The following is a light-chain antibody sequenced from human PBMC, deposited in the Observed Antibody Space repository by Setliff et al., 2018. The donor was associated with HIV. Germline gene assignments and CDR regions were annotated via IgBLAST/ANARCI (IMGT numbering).Light chain of an antibody. Sequence: QSVLTQPASVSGSPGQSITISCTGTSSDVGGYDYVSWYQHHPGKAPKLIIYGVSNRPSGVSSRFSGSKSGNTASLTISGLQSDDEADYYCTSKRTSSSLLYVFGPGTKVTV. CDR1: SSDVGGYDY. J-gene: IGLJ1*01. CDR3: TSKRTSSSLLYV. V-gene: IGLV2-14*01. CDR2: GVS.